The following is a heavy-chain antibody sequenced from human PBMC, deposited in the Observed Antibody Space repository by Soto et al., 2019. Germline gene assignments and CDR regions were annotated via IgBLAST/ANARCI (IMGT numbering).Heavy chain of an antibody. J-gene: IGHJ1*01. CDR3: ARDLGSSWYPEYFQH. CDR1: GFTFGDYY. Sequence: PGGSLRLSCAASGFTFGDYYMSWIRQAPGKGLEWVSYISSSSSTIYYADSVKGRFTISRDNAKNSLYLQMNSLRAEDTAVYYCARDLGSSWYPEYFQHWGQGTLVTVSS. D-gene: IGHD6-13*01. CDR2: ISSSSSTI. V-gene: IGHV3-11*04.